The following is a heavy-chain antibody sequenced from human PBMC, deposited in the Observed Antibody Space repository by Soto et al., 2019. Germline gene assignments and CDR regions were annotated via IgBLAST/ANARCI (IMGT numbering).Heavy chain of an antibody. Sequence: SVRVSCKASGGTFSSYAISWVRQAPGEGLEWMGGTIPIFGTANYAQKFQGRVTITADESTSTAYMELSSLRSEDTAVYYCARDQDNDSSGYYYRFPYGMDVWGQGTTVTVSS. V-gene: IGHV1-69*13. CDR1: GGTFSSYA. CDR2: TIPIFGTA. CDR3: ARDQDNDSSGYYYRFPYGMDV. D-gene: IGHD3-22*01. J-gene: IGHJ6*02.